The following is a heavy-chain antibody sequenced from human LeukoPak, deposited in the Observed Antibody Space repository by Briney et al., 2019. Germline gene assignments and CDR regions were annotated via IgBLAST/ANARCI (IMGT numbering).Heavy chain of an antibody. CDR2: IYYSGST. V-gene: IGHV4-39*01. CDR1: VGSISSSSYY. J-gene: IGHJ5*02. Sequence: PSETLSLTCTVSVGSISSSSYYWGWIRQPPGKGLEWIGSIYYSGSTYYNPSLKSRVTISVDTSKNQFSLKLSSVTAADTAVYYCARPTGYCSSTSFYGVGGGIDPWGQGTLVTVSS. D-gene: IGHD2-2*03. CDR3: ARPTGYCSSTSFYGVGGGIDP.